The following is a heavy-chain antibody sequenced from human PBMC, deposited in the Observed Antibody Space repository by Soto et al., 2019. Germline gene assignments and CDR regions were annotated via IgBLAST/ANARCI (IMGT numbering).Heavy chain of an antibody. Sequence: QVQLVQSGAEVKKPGSSVKVSCKASGGTFSSYAISWVRQAPGQGLEWMGGIIPIFGTANYAQKFQGRVTITAAESTSNADMELSRLRSEDPAVSWCASTVVTVYGMDVGGQGTTVTVSS. CDR3: ASTVVTVYGMDV. V-gene: IGHV1-69*12. CDR1: GGTFSSYA. J-gene: IGHJ6*02. D-gene: IGHD2-15*01. CDR2: IIPIFGTA.